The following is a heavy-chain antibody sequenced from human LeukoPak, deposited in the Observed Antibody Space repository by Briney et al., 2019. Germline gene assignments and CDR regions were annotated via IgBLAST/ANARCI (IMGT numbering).Heavy chain of an antibody. CDR2: ISSGSTYI. CDR3: ARRGGPYDFWSGLEPDY. Sequence: PGGSLRLSCAASGFTFSTYSMNWVRQAPGRGLEWVSSISSGSTYIYYADSVKGRFTISRDNAKNSLYLQMNSLRAEDTAVYYCARRGGPYDFWSGLEPDYWGQGTLVTVSS. D-gene: IGHD3-3*01. J-gene: IGHJ4*02. CDR1: GFTFSTYS. V-gene: IGHV3-21*01.